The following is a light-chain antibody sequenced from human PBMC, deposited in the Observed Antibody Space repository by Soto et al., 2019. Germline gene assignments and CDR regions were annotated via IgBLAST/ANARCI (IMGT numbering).Light chain of an antibody. CDR3: QQSHSTPPT. Sequence: DIHITHSPSSLSSSVLYIFTITCLTSQSISSYLNWYQQKPGKAPKLLISAALRLQSGVPSRVSGSGSGTDFTLTISSLQLEDIATYYCQQSHSTPPTFGQGTRLEIK. J-gene: IGKJ5*01. CDR1: QSISSY. CDR2: AAL. V-gene: IGKV1-39*01.